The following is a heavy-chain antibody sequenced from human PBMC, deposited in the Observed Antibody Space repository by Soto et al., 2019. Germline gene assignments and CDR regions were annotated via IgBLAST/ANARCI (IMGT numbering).Heavy chain of an antibody. CDR1: GFSLSTSGVG. CDR2: IYWDDAK. V-gene: IGHV2-5*02. J-gene: IGHJ4*02. Sequence: QITLKESGPTLVKPTQTLTLTCTFSGFSLSTSGVGVGWIRQPPGKALEWLALIYWDDAKRYSPSLKSRLTITKDTSKNQVVLTMTNMDPVDTATYYCAHSIRYFDWLHRYFDYWGQGTLVTVSS. D-gene: IGHD3-9*01. CDR3: AHSIRYFDWLHRYFDY.